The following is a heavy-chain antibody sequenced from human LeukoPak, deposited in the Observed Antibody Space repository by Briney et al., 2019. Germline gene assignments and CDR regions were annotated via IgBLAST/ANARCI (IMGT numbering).Heavy chain of an antibody. D-gene: IGHD6-13*01. CDR2: IYSSGST. J-gene: IGHJ4*02. CDR1: GFTFSSYS. Sequence: PGGSLRLSCAASGFTFSSYSMNWVRQAPGKGLEWVSVIYSSGSTYYADSVKGRFTISRDNSKNTLHLQMNTLRAEDTAVYYCGSRIATAGSVDYWGQGTQVTVSS. CDR3: GSRIATAGSVDY. V-gene: IGHV3-53*01.